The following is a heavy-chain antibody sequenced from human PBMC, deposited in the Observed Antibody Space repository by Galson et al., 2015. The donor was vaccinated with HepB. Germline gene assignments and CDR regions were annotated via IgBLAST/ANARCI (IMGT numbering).Heavy chain of an antibody. J-gene: IGHJ2*01. D-gene: IGHD5-12*01. CDR2: MNQDGTER. V-gene: IGHV3-7*03. Sequence: SLRLSCAASGFTFSSYWINWVRQAPGKGLEWVAIMNQDGTERYYADSVRGRFTISRDNAQNSLFLQMDSLRAEDTAVYYCARDRSGYGGWNFDLWGRGTLVTVSS. CDR1: GFTFSSYW. CDR3: ARDRSGYGGWNFDL.